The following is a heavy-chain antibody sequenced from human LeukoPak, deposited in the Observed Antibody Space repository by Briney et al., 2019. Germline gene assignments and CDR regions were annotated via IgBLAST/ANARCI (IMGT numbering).Heavy chain of an antibody. J-gene: IGHJ3*02. V-gene: IGHV4-39*07. CDR2: IYYRGST. CDR1: GGSISSSSYY. D-gene: IGHD5-18*01. CDR3: ASTAGVDTAMVAAFDI. Sequence: SETLSLTCTVSGGSISSSSYYWGWIRQPPGKGLEWIGSIYYRGSTYYNPSLKSRVTISVDTSKNQFSLKLSSVTAADTAVYYCASTAGVDTAMVAAFDIWGQGTMVTVSS.